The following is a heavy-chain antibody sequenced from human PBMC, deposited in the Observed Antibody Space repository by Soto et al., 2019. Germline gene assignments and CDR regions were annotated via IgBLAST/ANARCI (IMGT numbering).Heavy chain of an antibody. Sequence: GASVKVSCKASGYTFTGYYMHWVRQAPGQGLEWMGWINPNSGGTNYAQKFQGWVTMTRDTSISTAYMELSRLRSDDTAVYYCAKDESGDETDYYYYYGMDVWGKGTTVTVSS. CDR1: GYTFTGYY. J-gene: IGHJ6*04. CDR3: AKDESGDETDYYYYYGMDV. V-gene: IGHV1-2*04. CDR2: INPNSGGT. D-gene: IGHD5-12*01.